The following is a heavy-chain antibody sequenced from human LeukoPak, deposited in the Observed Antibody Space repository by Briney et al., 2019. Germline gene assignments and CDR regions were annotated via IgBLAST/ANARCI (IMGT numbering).Heavy chain of an antibody. CDR3: AGGPKQQLLWGRASNGFDP. J-gene: IGHJ5*02. D-gene: IGHD2-2*01. CDR1: RFTFSSYS. V-gene: IGHV3-66*01. CDR2: IYSGGST. Sequence: GGSLRLSCAASRFTFSSYSMNWVRQAPGKGLEWVSVIYSGGSTHYADSVKGRFTISRDNSKNMLYLQMNSLRAENTAVYYCAGGPKQQLLWGRASNGFDPWGQGTLVTVSS.